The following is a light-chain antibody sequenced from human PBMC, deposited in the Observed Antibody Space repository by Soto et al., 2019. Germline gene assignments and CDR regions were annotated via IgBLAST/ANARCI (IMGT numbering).Light chain of an antibody. CDR3: QQYSDYSPT. CDR1: QSISRW. J-gene: IGKJ1*01. CDR2: KGS. Sequence: DIQMTQSPSTLSASVGDRVTITCRASQSISRWLVWYQQKPGGAPKVLIFKGSSLQIGVPSRFSGSGSGTEFTLTISSLQPDDFATYYCQQYSDYSPTFGQGTKV. V-gene: IGKV1-5*03.